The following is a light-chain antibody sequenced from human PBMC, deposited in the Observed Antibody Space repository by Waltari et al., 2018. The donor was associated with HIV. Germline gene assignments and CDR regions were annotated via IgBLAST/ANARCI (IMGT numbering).Light chain of an antibody. CDR3: SSYAGPNHLL. CDR1: SSDVGAYNF. CDR2: GVN. V-gene: IGLV2-8*01. Sequence: QSALTQPPSASGSPGQSVTFSCTGTSSDVGAYNFVSWYQPHPGQAPKLIIYGVNHLPSGVPDRFSGSKSGNTASLTVSGLQADDEADYYCSSYAGPNHLLFGGGTRLTVL. J-gene: IGLJ2*01.